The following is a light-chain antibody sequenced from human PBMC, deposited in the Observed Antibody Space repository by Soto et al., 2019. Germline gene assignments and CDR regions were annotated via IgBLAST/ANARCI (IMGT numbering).Light chain of an antibody. CDR1: QGVSSN. CDR2: GTS. Sequence: EIVMTQSPATLSVSPGERATLSCRASQGVSSNLAWYQQKPGPSPRLLIYGTSTRATGIPARFSGSGSGTEFTLTISSLQSEDFAVYYCHQYNFWPTFGQGTKVDI. J-gene: IGKJ1*01. CDR3: HQYNFWPT. V-gene: IGKV3-15*01.